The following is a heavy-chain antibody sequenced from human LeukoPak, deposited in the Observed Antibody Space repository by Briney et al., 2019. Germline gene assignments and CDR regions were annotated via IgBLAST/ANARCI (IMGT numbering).Heavy chain of an antibody. Sequence: GASVKVSCKASGGTFRSYAISWVRQAPGQGLEWMGGIIPIFGTANYAQKFQGRVTITTDESTSTAYMELSSLRSEDTAVYYCARGVVRSYSSGYTNWGQGTLVTVSS. V-gene: IGHV1-69*05. CDR1: GGTFRSYA. J-gene: IGHJ4*02. CDR3: ARGVVRSYSSGYTN. CDR2: IIPIFGTA. D-gene: IGHD3-22*01.